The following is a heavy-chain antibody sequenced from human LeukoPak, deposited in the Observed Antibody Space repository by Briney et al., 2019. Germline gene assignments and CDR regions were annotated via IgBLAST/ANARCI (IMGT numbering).Heavy chain of an antibody. CDR3: ARESYYYGMDV. CDR1: GFTFSSYT. V-gene: IGHV3-30-3*01. CDR2: ISYDGSNK. Sequence: GGSLRLSCAASGFTFSSYTMHWVRQAPGKGLKWVAVISYDGSNKYYADSVKGRFTISRDNSKNALYLQMNSLRAEDTAVYYCARESYYYGMDVWGQGTTVTVSS. J-gene: IGHJ6*02.